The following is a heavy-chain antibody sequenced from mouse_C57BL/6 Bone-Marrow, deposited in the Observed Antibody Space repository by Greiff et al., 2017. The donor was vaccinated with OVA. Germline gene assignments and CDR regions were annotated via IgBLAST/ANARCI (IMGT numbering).Heavy chain of an antibody. CDR1: GFTFSDFY. V-gene: IGHV7-1*01. CDR3: ARDATTVVDWYFDV. D-gene: IGHD1-1*01. J-gene: IGHJ1*03. CDR2: SRNKANDYTT. Sequence: EVKLMESGGGLVQSGRSLRLSCATSGFTFSDFYMEWVRQAPGKGLEWIAASRNKANDYTTEYSASVKGRFIVSRDTSQSILYLQMNALRAEDTAIYYCARDATTVVDWYFDVWGTGTTVTVSS.